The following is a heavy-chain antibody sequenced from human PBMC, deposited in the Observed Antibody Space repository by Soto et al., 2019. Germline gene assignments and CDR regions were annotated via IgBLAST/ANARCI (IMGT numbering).Heavy chain of an antibody. D-gene: IGHD5-18*01. CDR3: SRGILV. CDR2: ISYGGST. Sequence: QVQLQESGPGLVKPSQTLSLTCTVSGGSITSGGYCWSWVRQHPGKGLDWIGCISYGGSTSYNPSLKSRVTISVDTSKNQFSLKLSSVTAADTAVYDCSRGILVWGQGTLITVSS. J-gene: IGHJ4*02. CDR1: GGSITSGGYC. V-gene: IGHV4-31*03.